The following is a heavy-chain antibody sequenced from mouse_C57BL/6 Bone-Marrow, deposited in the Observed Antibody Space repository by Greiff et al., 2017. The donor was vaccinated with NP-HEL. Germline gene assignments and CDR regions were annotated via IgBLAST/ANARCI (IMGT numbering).Heavy chain of an antibody. CDR2: ICWDDDK. Sequence: QVQLRESGPGLLQPSQTLSLTCSFSGFSLSTFGMGVGGIRQPPGKGLEWLVPICWDDDKYYNPALKSRLTISKDTSKNHVFLKNANVDTADTATYYCARMGLTGFDYWGQGTTLTVSS. D-gene: IGHD4-1*01. CDR1: GFSLSTFGMG. CDR3: ARMGLTGFDY. V-gene: IGHV8-8*01. J-gene: IGHJ2*01.